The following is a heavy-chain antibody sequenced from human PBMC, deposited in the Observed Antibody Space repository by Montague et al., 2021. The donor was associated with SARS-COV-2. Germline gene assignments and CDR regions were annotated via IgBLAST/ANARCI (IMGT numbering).Heavy chain of an antibody. J-gene: IGHJ5*02. CDR3: ARAVSVRRAVNWSDP. D-gene: IGHD3-10*01. CDR1: GGSMSDHY. CDR2: IYYGGGI. V-gene: IGHV4-59*11. Sequence: SETLSLTCTVSGGSMSDHYWAWIRQPPGKGLEWLAYIYYGGGINSNASXXSRVTMSVDTSKNQFSLKLTSVTAADTAVYYCARAVSVRRAVNWSDPWGQGTLVTVSS.